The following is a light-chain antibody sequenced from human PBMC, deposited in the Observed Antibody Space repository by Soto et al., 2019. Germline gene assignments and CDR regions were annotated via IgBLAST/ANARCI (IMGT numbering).Light chain of an antibody. Sequence: DIEVTHSPYSLSASVGDRVTITCQASQAIANSLNWYQHKPGKPPKLLIYDASNLETGVPSRFSGSGSGTDFTFTISSLQPEDIATYYCQQYDRTFGQGTKVDIK. V-gene: IGKV1-33*01. CDR3: QQYDRT. CDR2: DAS. J-gene: IGKJ2*01. CDR1: QAIANS.